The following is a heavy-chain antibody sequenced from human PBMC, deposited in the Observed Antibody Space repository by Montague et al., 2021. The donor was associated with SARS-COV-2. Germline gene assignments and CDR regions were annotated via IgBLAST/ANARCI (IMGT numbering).Heavy chain of an antibody. CDR1: NESFSSFY. CDR3: ACGDENGSGYMDV. D-gene: IGHD1-26*01. CDR2: ISHGGST. V-gene: IGHV4-34*01. Sequence: SETLSLTCAVFNESFSSFYWNWIRQPPGKGLEWIGEISHGGSTXXXSSXKGRLTISVDTSKNQFSLNLRSVTAADTAVYYCACGDENGSGYMDVWGKGTTVTVSS. J-gene: IGHJ6*03.